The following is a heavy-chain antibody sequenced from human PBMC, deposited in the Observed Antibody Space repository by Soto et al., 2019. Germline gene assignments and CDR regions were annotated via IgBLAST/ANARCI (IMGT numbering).Heavy chain of an antibody. CDR2: ISAYNGNT. D-gene: IGHD4-17*01. Sequence: ASVKVSCKASGYTFTSYGISWVRQAPGQGLEWMGWISAYNGNTNYAQKLQGRVTMTTDTSTSTAYMELRSLRSDDTAVYYCARADYGDYVLVGAFDIWGQGTMVTVSS. J-gene: IGHJ3*02. CDR3: ARADYGDYVLVGAFDI. V-gene: IGHV1-18*01. CDR1: GYTFTSYG.